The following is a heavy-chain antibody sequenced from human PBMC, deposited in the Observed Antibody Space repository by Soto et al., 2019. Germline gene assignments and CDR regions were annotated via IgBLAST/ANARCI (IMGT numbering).Heavy chain of an antibody. J-gene: IGHJ4*02. CDR1: GGSISSSNC. CDR2: IYHSGST. V-gene: IGHV4-4*02. Sequence: SETLSLTCAVSGGSISSSNCWSWVRQPPGKGLEWIGYIYHSGSTYYNPSLKSRVTISVDTSKNQFSLKLSSVTAADTAVYYCARSPDHWGQGTLVTVSS. CDR3: ARSPDH.